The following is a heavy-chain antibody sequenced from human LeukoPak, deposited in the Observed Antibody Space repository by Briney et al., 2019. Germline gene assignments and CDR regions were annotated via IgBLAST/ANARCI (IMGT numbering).Heavy chain of an antibody. Sequence: GGSLRLSCAASGFTFSSYEMNWVRQAPGKGLEWVSYISSSGSTIYYADSVKGRFTTSRDNAKNSLYLQMNSLRAEDTAVYYCARDAVVGATLKEFDYWGQGTLVTVSS. CDR2: ISSSGSTI. CDR1: GFTFSSYE. D-gene: IGHD1-26*01. CDR3: ARDAVVGATLKEFDY. J-gene: IGHJ4*02. V-gene: IGHV3-48*03.